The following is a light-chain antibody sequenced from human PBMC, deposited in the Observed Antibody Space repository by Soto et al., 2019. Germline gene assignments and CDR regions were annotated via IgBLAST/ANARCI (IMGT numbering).Light chain of an antibody. V-gene: IGKV1-39*01. CDR3: QENSKIAEM. J-gene: IGKJ1*01. CDR1: QTINYY. CDR2: AAT. Sequence: DIEVTQSPASLSASVGDRVTITCRANQTINYYLKWYQKKPGKAPRLLIYAATSLQSGVPSRFSGSGSGTDFTLTICALQSEDFATYYCQENSKIAEMFGQGTKVEVK.